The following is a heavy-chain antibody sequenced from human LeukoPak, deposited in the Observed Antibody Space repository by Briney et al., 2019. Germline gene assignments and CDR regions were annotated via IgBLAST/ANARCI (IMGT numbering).Heavy chain of an antibody. D-gene: IGHD5-24*01. CDR3: VKDDGWVQYAN. CDR2: ISYDGSNK. J-gene: IGHJ4*02. CDR1: GFTFSSYG. V-gene: IGHV3-30*18. Sequence: AGGSLRLSCAASGFTFSSYGMHWVHQAPGKGLEWVAVISYDGSNKYYADSVKGRFTISRDNSKNTVYLQMNSLSAEDAAVYYCVKDDGWVQYANWGQGTLVTVSS.